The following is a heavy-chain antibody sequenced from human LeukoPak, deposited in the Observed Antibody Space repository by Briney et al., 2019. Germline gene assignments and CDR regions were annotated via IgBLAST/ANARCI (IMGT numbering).Heavy chain of an antibody. J-gene: IGHJ5*02. CDR1: GFTFSSYG. V-gene: IGHV3-30*19. Sequence: GGSLRLSCAASGFTFSSYGMHWVRQAPGKGLEWVAVISYDGSNKYYADSVKGRFTISRDNSKNTLYLQMNSLRAEDTAVYYCARDSGYSSGWYHWGQGTLVTVSS. CDR3: ARDSGYSSGWYH. CDR2: ISYDGSNK. D-gene: IGHD6-19*01.